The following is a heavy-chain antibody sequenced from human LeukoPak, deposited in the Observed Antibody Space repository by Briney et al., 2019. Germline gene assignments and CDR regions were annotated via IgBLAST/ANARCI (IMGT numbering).Heavy chain of an antibody. J-gene: IGHJ3*02. Sequence: SVKVSCKASGGTFSSYAISWVRQAPGQGLEWMGGIIPIFGTANYAQKFQGRVMITTDESTSTAYMELSSLRSEDTAVYYCARDGAHDYGDWDAFDIWGQGTMVTVSS. CDR1: GGTFSSYA. CDR3: ARDGAHDYGDWDAFDI. D-gene: IGHD4-17*01. V-gene: IGHV1-69*05. CDR2: IIPIFGTA.